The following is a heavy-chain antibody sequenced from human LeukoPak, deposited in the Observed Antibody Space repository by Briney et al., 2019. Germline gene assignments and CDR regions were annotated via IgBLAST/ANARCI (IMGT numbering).Heavy chain of an antibody. Sequence: GGALRLSCAASRFTLINYRMSWVRQAPGKGLEWEANIKQLGSQKLYVDSVKGRFTISRDNATTSQYLHINSLRAEDTAVYDCARDYFTTAAAVNWFDPWGQGTLVPVSS. CDR1: RFTLINYR. D-gene: IGHD6-13*01. CDR3: ARDYFTTAAAVNWFDP. CDR2: IKQLGSQK. J-gene: IGHJ5*02. V-gene: IGHV3-7*04.